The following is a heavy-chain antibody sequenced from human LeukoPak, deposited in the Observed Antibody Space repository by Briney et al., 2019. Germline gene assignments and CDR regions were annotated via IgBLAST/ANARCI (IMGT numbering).Heavy chain of an antibody. D-gene: IGHD6-19*01. CDR2: FDPEDGET. CDR3: ATEVAVAGRGFDY. CDR1: GYTLTRLS. V-gene: IGHV1-24*01. Sequence: ASVKVSCKAPGYTLTRLSIHWVRQPSGKGLEWMGAFDPEDGETIYAQEFQGRATMTADTSADTAYMELSSLRSEDTAVYYCATEVAVAGRGFDYWGQGTLVTVSS. J-gene: IGHJ4*02.